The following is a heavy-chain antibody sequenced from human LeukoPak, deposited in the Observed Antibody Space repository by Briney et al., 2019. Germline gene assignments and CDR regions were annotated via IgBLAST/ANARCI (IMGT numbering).Heavy chain of an antibody. J-gene: IGHJ3*02. V-gene: IGHV5-51*01. CDR1: GYGFTNYW. D-gene: IGHD3-10*01. CDR3: ARRGWGFGEPKRDHDTFDI. Sequence: GESLKISCKGSGYGFTNYWIAWVRQMPGQGLEWMAIIYPGDSDARYSPSFQGQVTISVDKSISTTYLRWSSLKASDTATYYCARRGWGFGEPKRDHDTFDIWGQGTMVTVSS. CDR2: IYPGDSDA.